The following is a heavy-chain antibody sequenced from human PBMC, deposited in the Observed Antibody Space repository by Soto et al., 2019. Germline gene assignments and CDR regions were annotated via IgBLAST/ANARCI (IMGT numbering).Heavy chain of an antibody. V-gene: IGHV1-69*13. J-gene: IGHJ6*02. CDR2: IIPIFGTA. D-gene: IGHD5-12*01. Sequence: SVKVSCKASGGTFSSYAISWVRQAPGQGLEWMGGIIPIFGTANYAQKFQGRVTITADESTSTAYMELSSLRSEDTAVYYCARSYVDIVATRTSGYYYYGMDVWGQGTTVTVS. CDR1: GGTFSSYA. CDR3: ARSYVDIVATRTSGYYYYGMDV.